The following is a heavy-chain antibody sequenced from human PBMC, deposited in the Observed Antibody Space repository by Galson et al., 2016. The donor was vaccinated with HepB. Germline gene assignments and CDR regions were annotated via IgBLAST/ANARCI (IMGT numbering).Heavy chain of an antibody. CDR1: GFTFNRYW. J-gene: IGHJ6*02. CDR3: VRDRRYCASTSCPLLYYGMDV. Sequence: SLRLSCAASGFTFNRYWMHWVRQAPGKGLEWVANIKQDKSEKYYVDSVKGRFTISRDNAQNSVFLQMNSLRPEDTAVYYCVRDRRYCASTSCPLLYYGMDVWGQGTTVTVS. V-gene: IGHV3-7*03. D-gene: IGHD2-2*01. CDR2: IKQDKSEK.